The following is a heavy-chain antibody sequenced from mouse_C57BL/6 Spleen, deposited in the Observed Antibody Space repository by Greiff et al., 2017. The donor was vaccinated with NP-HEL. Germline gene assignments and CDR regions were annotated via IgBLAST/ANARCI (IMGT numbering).Heavy chain of an antibody. CDR1: GYTFTSYW. CDR3: ARVGLRRLYYFDY. Sequence: QVHVKQPGAELVRPGSSVKLSCKASGYTFTSYWMHWVKQRPIQGLEWIGNIDPSDSETHYNQRFKDKATLTVDKSSGTAYMQLSSLTSEDSAVDNCARVGLRRLYYFDYWGQGTTLTVSS. D-gene: IGHD1-2*01. CDR2: IDPSDSET. V-gene: IGHV1-52*01. J-gene: IGHJ2*01.